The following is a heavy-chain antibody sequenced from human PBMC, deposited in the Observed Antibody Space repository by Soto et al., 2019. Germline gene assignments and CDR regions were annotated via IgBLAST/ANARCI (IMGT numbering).Heavy chain of an antibody. CDR3: ARHYHDSSGYPAPYYHGMDV. D-gene: IGHD3-22*01. J-gene: IGHJ6*02. CDR1: GGTISSSGYY. Sequence: NPSETLALTCTVSGGTISSSGYYWGWIRPSPGKWLEWIGTIFYSGTTYYNPSLESRITISQDTSNNQFSLKLTSVTAADTAVYYCARHYHDSSGYPAPYYHGMDVWGQGTTVTVYS. CDR2: IFYSGTT. V-gene: IGHV4-39*01.